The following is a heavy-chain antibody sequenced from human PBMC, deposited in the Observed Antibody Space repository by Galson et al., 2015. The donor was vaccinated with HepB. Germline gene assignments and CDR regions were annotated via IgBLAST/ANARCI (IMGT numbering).Heavy chain of an antibody. D-gene: IGHD3-10*01. V-gene: IGHV3-23*01. Sequence: SLRLSCAVSGFTFNDSAMNWVRQAPGRGLEWVSTISGFGTTYYADSLKGRFSISRDTSKNTLYLQMDGLRADDTAVYHCAKSDYWFGAYYLSHWGRGVLVSVSS. J-gene: IGHJ4*02. CDR3: AKSDYWFGAYYLSH. CDR1: GFTFNDSA. CDR2: ISGFGTT.